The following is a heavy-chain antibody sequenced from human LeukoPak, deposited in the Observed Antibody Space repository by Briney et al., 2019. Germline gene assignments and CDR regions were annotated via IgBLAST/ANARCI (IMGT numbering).Heavy chain of an antibody. CDR1: GGSISSYH. CDR2: IYTSGST. CDR3: AREEHSSGWYIDY. V-gene: IGHV4-4*07. D-gene: IGHD6-19*01. J-gene: IGHJ4*02. Sequence: SETLSLTCTVSGGSISSYHWSWIRQPAGKGLEWIGRIYTSGSTNYNPSLKSRVTMSVDTSKNQFSLKLSSVTAADTAVYYCAREEHSSGWYIDYWGQGTLVTVSS.